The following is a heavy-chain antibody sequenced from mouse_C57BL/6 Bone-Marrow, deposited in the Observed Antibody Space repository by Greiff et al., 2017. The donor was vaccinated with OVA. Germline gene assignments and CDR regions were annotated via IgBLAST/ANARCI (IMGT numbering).Heavy chain of an antibody. J-gene: IGHJ2*01. Sequence: EVQGVESGGDLVKPGGSLKLSCAASGFTFSSYGMSWVRQTPDKRLEWVATISSGGSYTYYPDSVKGRFTISRDNAKNTLYLQMRSVRSEDTAMYVCARQGDYGSFFDYWGQGTTLTVSS. D-gene: IGHD1-1*01. CDR3: ARQGDYGSFFDY. CDR1: GFTFSSYG. V-gene: IGHV5-6*01. CDR2: ISSGGSYT.